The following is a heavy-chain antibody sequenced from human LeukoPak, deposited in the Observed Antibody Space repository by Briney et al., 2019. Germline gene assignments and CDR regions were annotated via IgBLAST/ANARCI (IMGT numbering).Heavy chain of an antibody. CDR1: GGSISTYY. J-gene: IGHJ6*03. CDR3: AREGDTNIYYFYMDV. V-gene: IGHV4-59*01. CDR2: IYYTGSG. Sequence: PSETLSLTCTVSGGSISTYYWSWIRQPPGKGLEWIGFIYYTGSGNYNPSLESRVTMSVDTSKNQFSLMLSSVTAADTAVYYCAREGDTNIYYFYMDVWGKGTTVTVSS. D-gene: IGHD1-26*01.